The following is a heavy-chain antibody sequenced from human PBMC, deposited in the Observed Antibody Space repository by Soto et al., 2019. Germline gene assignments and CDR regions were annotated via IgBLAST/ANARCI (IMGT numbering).Heavy chain of an antibody. Sequence: QLQLQESGPGLVKPSETLSLTCTVSGGSISSSSYYWGWIRQPPGKGLEWIGSIYYSGRTYYNPSLIRRVNTSVATSKNQYSLKLRSVTAADTAVYYCASRKRGYSYGPPFDYWGQGTLVTVSS. CDR3: ASRKRGYSYGPPFDY. D-gene: IGHD5-18*01. CDR2: IYYSGRT. J-gene: IGHJ4*02. CDR1: GGSISSSSYY. V-gene: IGHV4-39*01.